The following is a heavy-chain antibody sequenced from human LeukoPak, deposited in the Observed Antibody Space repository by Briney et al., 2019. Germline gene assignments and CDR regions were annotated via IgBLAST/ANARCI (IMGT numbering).Heavy chain of an antibody. CDR1: GFTFSSYG. D-gene: IGHD3-10*01. J-gene: IGHJ4*02. Sequence: GGSLRLSCAASGFTFSSYGMHWVRQAPGKGLEWVAVISYDGSIEYYAVSVKGRFTISRDNSKNTLFLQMNSLRAEDTAVYYCAKDSGYYGSGSPQGYFDYWGQGALVTVSS. V-gene: IGHV3-30*18. CDR2: ISYDGSIE. CDR3: AKDSGYYGSGSPQGYFDY.